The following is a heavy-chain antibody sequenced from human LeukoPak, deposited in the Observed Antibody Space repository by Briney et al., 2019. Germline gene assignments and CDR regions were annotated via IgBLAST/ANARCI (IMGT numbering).Heavy chain of an antibody. CDR3: ARNYDSSGNKYYFDY. D-gene: IGHD3-22*01. J-gene: IGHJ4*02. CDR1: GFTFDRFT. V-gene: IGHV3-23*01. Sequence: GGSLRLSCAASGFTFDRFTIHWVRHTPGKGLEWVSAISGSGGSTYYADSVKGRFTISRDNAKNSLYLQVNSLRAEDTALYYCARNYDSSGNKYYFDYWGQGTLVTVSS. CDR2: ISGSGGST.